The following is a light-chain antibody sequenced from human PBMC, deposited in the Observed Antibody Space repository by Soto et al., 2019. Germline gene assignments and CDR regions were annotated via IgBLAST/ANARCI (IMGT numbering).Light chain of an antibody. V-gene: IGKV3-20*01. CDR1: QSVSSSY. CDR2: GAS. J-gene: IGKJ1*01. CDR3: QQYASSTGT. Sequence: EIVLTQSPGTLSLSPGEGATLSCRASQSVSSSYLAWYQQKPGQAPRLLIYGASSRATGIPDRFSGCGSGTDFTLTISRLEPEDFAVYYCQQYASSTGTFGQGTKVEIK.